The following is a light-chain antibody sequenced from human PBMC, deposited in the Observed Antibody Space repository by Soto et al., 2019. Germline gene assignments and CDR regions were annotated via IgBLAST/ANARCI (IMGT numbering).Light chain of an antibody. Sequence: QSALTQPPSASGSPGQSVTISCTGTSSDVGGYNYVSWYQHHPGKAPKLIIYEVTKRPSGVPDRFSGSKSGNTASLTVSGLQAEDEADYYCCSDADISYVFGTGTKVTVL. CDR1: SSDVGGYNY. CDR2: EVT. J-gene: IGLJ1*01. V-gene: IGLV2-8*01. CDR3: CSDADISYV.